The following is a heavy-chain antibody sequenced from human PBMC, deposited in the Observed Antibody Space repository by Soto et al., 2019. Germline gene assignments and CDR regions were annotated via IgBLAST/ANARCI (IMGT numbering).Heavy chain of an antibody. CDR2: INHSGST. CDR3: ARGGSSSGYYYYYGMEV. Sequence: SETLSLTCAVYGGSFSGYYWSWIRQPPGKGLEWIGEINHSGSTNYNPSLKSRVTISVDTSKNQFSLKLSSVTAADTAVYYCARGGSSSGYYYYYGMEVWGQGTTVTVSS. J-gene: IGHJ6*02. CDR1: GGSFSGYY. V-gene: IGHV4-34*01. D-gene: IGHD6-6*01.